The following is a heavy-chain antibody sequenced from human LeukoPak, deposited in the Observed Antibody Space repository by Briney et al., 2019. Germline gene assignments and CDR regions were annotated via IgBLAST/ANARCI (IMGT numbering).Heavy chain of an antibody. CDR1: GYTFTRYY. CDR2: INPSGGST. D-gene: IGHD4-17*01. J-gene: IGHJ4*02. CDR3: ARDREYGDYYFDY. Sequence: ASVKVSCKASGYTFTRYYMHWVRQAPRQGLEWMGVINPSGGSTDYTQKFRGRVTMTRDTSTSTVYMELSSLRSEDTAVYYCARDREYGDYYFDYWGQGTLVTVSS. V-gene: IGHV1-46*01.